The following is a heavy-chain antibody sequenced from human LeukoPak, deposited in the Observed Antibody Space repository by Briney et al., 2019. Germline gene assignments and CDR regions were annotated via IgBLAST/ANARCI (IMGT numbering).Heavy chain of an antibody. CDR2: IYHSGST. CDR3: ASLYIAAAAVDAFGI. J-gene: IGHJ3*02. CDR1: GGSISSSNW. Sequence: SETLSLTCAVSGGSISSSNWWSWVRQPPGKGLEWIGEIYHSGSTNYNPSLKSRVTISVDKSKNQFSLKLSSVTAADTAVYYCASLYIAAAAVDAFGIWGQGTMVTVSS. V-gene: IGHV4-4*02. D-gene: IGHD6-13*01.